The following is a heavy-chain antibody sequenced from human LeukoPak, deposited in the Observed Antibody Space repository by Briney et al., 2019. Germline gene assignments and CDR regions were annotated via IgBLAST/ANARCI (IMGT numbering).Heavy chain of an antibody. CDR2: INHTGST. CDR3: AHGRWPTGLGALDI. J-gene: IGHJ3*02. V-gene: IGHV4-34*01. CDR1: GGSISSYY. Sequence: PSETLSLTCTVSGGSISSYYWTWIRQPPGKGLEWIGEINHTGSTNYSPSLKSRLTISLDTSKNQLYLELNSVTAADTAIYYCAHGRWPTGLGALDIWGQGTMVTVSP. D-gene: IGHD1-1*01.